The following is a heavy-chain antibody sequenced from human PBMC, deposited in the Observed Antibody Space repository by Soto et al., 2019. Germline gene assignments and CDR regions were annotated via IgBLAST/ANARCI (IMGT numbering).Heavy chain of an antibody. CDR3: AREDFTDYYYGMDV. CDR1: GYTFTNYP. V-gene: IGHV1-3*01. Sequence: QVQLVQPGAEVKKPGASVKVSCKASGYTFTNYPIHWVRQAPGQRLEWMGWINAGNGNTKYSETFQGRVTITRDTSASAVYMELSSLTSEDTAVYYCAREDFTDYYYGMDVWGPGTTVTVSS. D-gene: IGHD3-3*01. CDR2: INAGNGNT. J-gene: IGHJ6*02.